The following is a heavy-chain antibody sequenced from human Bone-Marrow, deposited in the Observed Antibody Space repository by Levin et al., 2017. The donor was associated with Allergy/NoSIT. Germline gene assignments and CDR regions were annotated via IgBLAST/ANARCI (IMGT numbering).Heavy chain of an antibody. V-gene: IGHV4-61*01. CDR3: AREKRSPYSAWFDA. D-gene: IGHD1-26*01. CDR1: GGSVSSDNYY. CDR2: IYYRGRT. J-gene: IGHJ5*02. Sequence: SQTLSLPCIVSGGSVSSDNYYWSWIRRPPGKGLEWIGYIYYRGRTNSNPSLKSRVPISVDTSKNQFSLRLSSVTAADTAVYYCAREKRSPYSAWFDAWGQGALVTVAS.